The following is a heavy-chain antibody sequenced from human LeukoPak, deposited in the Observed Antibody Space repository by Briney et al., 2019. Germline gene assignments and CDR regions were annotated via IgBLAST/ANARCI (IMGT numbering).Heavy chain of an antibody. J-gene: IGHJ4*02. Sequence: GGSLRLSCAASGFSFSTYWMSWVRQAPGKGLEWVANIKQDGSEKYYVDSVKGRFTISRDNAKNSLYLQMNSQRAEDTAVYYCARDHSSSWYGSWLYWGQGTLVTVSS. D-gene: IGHD6-13*01. CDR1: GFSFSTYW. CDR2: IKQDGSEK. CDR3: ARDHSSSWYGSWLY. V-gene: IGHV3-7*04.